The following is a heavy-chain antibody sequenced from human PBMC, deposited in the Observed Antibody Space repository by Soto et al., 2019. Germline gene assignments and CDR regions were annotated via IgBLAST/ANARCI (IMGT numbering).Heavy chain of an antibody. J-gene: IGHJ4*02. CDR1: GGTFSSHV. D-gene: IGHD3-10*01. V-gene: IGHV1-69*01. CDR3: ARDLEFRDGNISHLDY. Sequence: QVQLVQSGAEVKKPGSSVKVSCKASGGTFSSHVFNWVRQAPGQGLEWMGGIIPIIGTANCAQKFQGRVTITADESTSTAYMALSSLRSEATAVYYCARDLEFRDGNISHLDYWGQGTLVTVSS. CDR2: IIPIIGTA.